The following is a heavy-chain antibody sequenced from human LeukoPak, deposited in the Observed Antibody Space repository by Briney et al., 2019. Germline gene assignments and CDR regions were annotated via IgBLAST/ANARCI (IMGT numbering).Heavy chain of an antibody. CDR2: ICNSSRYT. CDR3: ARVPPSYGSGIDY. V-gene: IGHV3-11*05. Sequence: PGGSLRLSCAASGFTFSDYYISWIRQAPGKGLECVSYICNSSRYTNYADSVQGRYTISRDNAKNSLYLQMNSLRAEYTDASYCARVPPSYGSGIDYWGQGTLVTVSS. CDR1: GFTFSDYY. D-gene: IGHD3-10*01. J-gene: IGHJ4*02.